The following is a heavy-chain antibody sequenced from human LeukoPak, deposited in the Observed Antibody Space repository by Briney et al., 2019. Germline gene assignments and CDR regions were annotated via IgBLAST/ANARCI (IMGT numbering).Heavy chain of an antibody. CDR2: IIPIFGTA. D-gene: IGHD6-13*01. CDR1: GGTFSSYA. CDR3: ARRGLAEADAFDI. V-gene: IGHV1-69*13. Sequence: SVKVSRKASGGTFSSYAISWVRQAPGHGLEWMGGIIPIFGTANYAQKFQGRVTITADESTSTAYMELSSLRSEDTAVYYCARRGLAEADAFDIWGQRTMVTVSS. J-gene: IGHJ3*02.